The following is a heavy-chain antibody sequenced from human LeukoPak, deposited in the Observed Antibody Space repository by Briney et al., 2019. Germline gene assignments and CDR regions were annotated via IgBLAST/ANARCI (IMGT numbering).Heavy chain of an antibody. Sequence: GGSLRLSCAASGFTFSSYGMHWVRQAPGKGLEWLALISYDGNNKYYADSVKGRFTVSRDNSKHTLYLQMNSLTAEDTAVYYCARDPGTHSALDYWAREPWSPSPQ. CDR2: ISYDGNNK. CDR1: GFTFSSYG. J-gene: IGHJ4*02. CDR3: ARDPGTHSALDY. D-gene: IGHD1-14*01. V-gene: IGHV3-30*03.